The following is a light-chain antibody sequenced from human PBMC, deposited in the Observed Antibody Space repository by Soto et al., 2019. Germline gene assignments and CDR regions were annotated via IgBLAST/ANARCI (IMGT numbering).Light chain of an antibody. V-gene: IGKV1-27*01. CDR1: QGIGSY. J-gene: IGKJ1*01. Sequence: IQMTQSPSSLSASVGDRVTITCRASQGIGSYLAWYQQKPGKVPKLLIYAASTLQSGVPSRFSGSGSGTDFTLTTSSLQPEDVATYYCQKYNSAPRTFGQGTKVDIK. CDR3: QKYNSAPRT. CDR2: AAS.